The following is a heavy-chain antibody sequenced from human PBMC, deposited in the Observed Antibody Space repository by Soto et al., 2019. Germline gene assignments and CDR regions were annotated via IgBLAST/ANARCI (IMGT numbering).Heavy chain of an antibody. CDR2: INPNSGGT. V-gene: IGHV1-2*04. CDR3: ARDKRAMVRGVITPSRRYGMDV. CDR1: GYTFTGYY. J-gene: IGHJ6*01. Sequence: ASVKVSCKASGYTFTGYYMHWVRQAPGQGLEWMGWINPNSGGTNYAQKFQGWVTMTRDTPISTAYMELSRLRSDDTAVYYCARDKRAMVRGVITPSRRYGMDVWGQGTTVTFSS. D-gene: IGHD3-10*01.